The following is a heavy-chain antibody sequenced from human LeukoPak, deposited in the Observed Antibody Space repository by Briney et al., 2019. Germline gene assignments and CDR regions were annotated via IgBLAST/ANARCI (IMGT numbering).Heavy chain of an antibody. V-gene: IGHV1-18*01. CDR2: INAYNGNT. CDR3: ARDTFAIAAATYFQH. D-gene: IGHD6-13*01. J-gene: IGHJ1*01. CDR1: GYTFTSYG. Sequence: ASVKVSCKASGYTFTSYGISWVRQAPGQGLEWMGWINAYNGNTNYAQKLQGRVTMTTDTSTSTAYMELRSLRSDDTAVYYCARDTFAIAAATYFQHWGQGTLVTVSS.